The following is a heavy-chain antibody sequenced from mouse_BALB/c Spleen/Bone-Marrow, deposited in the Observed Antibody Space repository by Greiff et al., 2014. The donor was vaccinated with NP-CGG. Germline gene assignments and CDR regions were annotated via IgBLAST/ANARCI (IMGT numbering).Heavy chain of an antibody. J-gene: IGHJ1*01. D-gene: IGHD1-1*01. V-gene: IGHV14-3*02. CDR1: GFNIKDTY. Sequence: VQLQQSGSELVKPGASVKLSCAASGFNIKDTYMHWVKQRPEQGLEWIGRIDPANGDTKYDQKFQGKATITADTSSNTAYLQLSSLTSEDTAVYYCTSPSFYYGSSYWYFDVWGAGTTVTVSS. CDR2: IDPANGDT. CDR3: TSPSFYYGSSYWYFDV.